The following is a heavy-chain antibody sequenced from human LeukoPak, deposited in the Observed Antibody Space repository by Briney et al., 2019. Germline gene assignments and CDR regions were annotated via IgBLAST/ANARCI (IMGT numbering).Heavy chain of an antibody. CDR3: ARVGRIGELRFSY. Sequence: SVKVSCKASGGTFSSYAISWVRQAPGQGLEWMGGIIPIFDTTNYAQKFQGRVTITADKSTSTAYMELSSLRSEDTAVYYCARVGRIGELRFSYWGQGTLVTVSS. D-gene: IGHD1-26*01. V-gene: IGHV1-69*06. J-gene: IGHJ4*02. CDR2: IIPIFDTT. CDR1: GGTFSSYA.